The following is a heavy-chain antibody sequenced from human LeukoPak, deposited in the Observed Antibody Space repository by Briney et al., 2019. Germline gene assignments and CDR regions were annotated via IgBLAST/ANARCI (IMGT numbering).Heavy chain of an antibody. V-gene: IGHV3-66*01. D-gene: IGHD1/OR15-1a*01. J-gene: IGHJ6*02. CDR3: ASERTPSRYYYYYGMDV. CDR1: GFTVSSNY. CDR2: IYTGGST. Sequence: GGSLRLSCAASGFTVSSNYMSWVRQAPGKGLERVSLIYTGGSTYYADSVKGRFTLSRDNSKNTLYLQMNSLRAEDTAVYYCASERTPSRYYYYYGMDVWGQGTTVTVSS.